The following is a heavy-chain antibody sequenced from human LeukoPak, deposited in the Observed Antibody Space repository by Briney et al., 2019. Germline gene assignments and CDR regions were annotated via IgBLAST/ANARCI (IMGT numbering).Heavy chain of an antibody. D-gene: IGHD2/OR15-2a*01. CDR3: ARGNNNXXXDS. CDR2: ISTSGST. V-gene: IGHV4-4*07. J-gene: IGHJ5*01. Sequence: SETLSLSCTVSGGSTSSYYWNWIRQPAEKGVEWIGRISTSGSTNSNPSLKSRLTMSLDPSKNQFSLKLSSVTAADTGVYYCARGNNNXXXDSWGQGXXVTXSX. CDR1: GGSTSSYY.